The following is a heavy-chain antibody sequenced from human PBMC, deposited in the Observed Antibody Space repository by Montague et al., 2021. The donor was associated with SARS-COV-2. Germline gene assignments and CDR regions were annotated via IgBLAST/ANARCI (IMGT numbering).Heavy chain of an antibody. CDR2: IYYSDST. CDR1: GGSISSYY. Sequence: SETLSLTCTVSGGSISSYYWYWIWLPQGQGLDLIGFIYYSDSTNSNSTLKRRVPISVDTSKNQFPLKLTSVTVAATAAYYCAGGRDGYYHRSALVDYWGQGTLVTVSS. D-gene: IGHD3-22*01. V-gene: IGHV4-59*01. CDR3: AGGRDGYYHRSALVDY. J-gene: IGHJ4*02.